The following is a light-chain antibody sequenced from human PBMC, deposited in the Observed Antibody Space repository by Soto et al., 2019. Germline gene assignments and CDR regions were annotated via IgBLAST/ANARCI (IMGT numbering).Light chain of an antibody. V-gene: IGLV1-40*01. CDR3: QSYDSSLSGWV. CDR2: GNT. Sequence: QSVLTQPPSVSGAPGQRVTISCSGSSSNIGAHYDVHWYQQFPGTAPKLLIYGNTHRPSGVPARFSGSKSGTSASLAITGLQAEDEADYYCQSYDSSLSGWVFGGGTKVTVL. CDR1: SSNIGAHYD. J-gene: IGLJ3*02.